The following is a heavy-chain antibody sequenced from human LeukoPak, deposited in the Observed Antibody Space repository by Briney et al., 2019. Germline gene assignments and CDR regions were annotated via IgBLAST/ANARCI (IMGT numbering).Heavy chain of an antibody. J-gene: IGHJ5*02. D-gene: IGHD6-19*01. V-gene: IGHV3-21*01. CDR2: ISSSSAFT. CDR3: ARALEAVAGTTALDP. CDR1: GFTFSMFT. Sequence: GGSLRLSCAASGFTFSMFTMNWVRQAPGKGPEWASSISSSSAFTYYGDSVKGRFTISRDNAQNSLYLQMNNLRAEDAAVYYCARALEAVAGTTALDPWGQGTLVIVSS.